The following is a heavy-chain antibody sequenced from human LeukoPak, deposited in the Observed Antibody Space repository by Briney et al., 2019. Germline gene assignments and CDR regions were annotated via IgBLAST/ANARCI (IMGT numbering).Heavy chain of an antibody. CDR3: ARAVGGSYDFDY. Sequence: ASVKVSCKASGYTFTGYYVHWVRQAPGQGLEWMGWINPNSGGTNYAQKFQGRVTMTRDTPISTAYMELSRLRSDDTAVYYCARAVGGSYDFDYWGQGTLVTVSS. V-gene: IGHV1-2*02. D-gene: IGHD1-26*01. CDR2: INPNSGGT. CDR1: GYTFTGYY. J-gene: IGHJ4*02.